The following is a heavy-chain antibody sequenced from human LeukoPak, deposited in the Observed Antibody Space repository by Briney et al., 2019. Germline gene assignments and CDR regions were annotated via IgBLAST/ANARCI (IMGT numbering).Heavy chain of an antibody. CDR1: GRSISSSGYY. J-gene: IGHJ5*02. Sequence: SETLSLICTVSGRSISSSGYYWGWIRQPPGKGLEWIASIYYSGSTYYNPSLKSRVTISVDTSKNQLSLKLSSLTAADTAVYYCARHEYSGSYYGLSWFDPWGQGTLVTVSS. V-gene: IGHV4-39*01. CDR3: ARHEYSGSYYGLSWFDP. D-gene: IGHD1-26*01. CDR2: IYYSGST.